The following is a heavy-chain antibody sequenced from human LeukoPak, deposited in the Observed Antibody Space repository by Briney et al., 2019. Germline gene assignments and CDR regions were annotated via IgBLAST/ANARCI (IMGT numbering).Heavy chain of an antibody. CDR2: ISDSGSTI. Sequence: GGTLRLSCAASGFTFSSYEMNWVRQAPGKGLEWVSYISDSGSTIFYADSVKGRFTISRDNSKNSLYLQMNSLRAEDTALYYCAKGYSSLPPRYYYMDVWGKGTTVTVSS. CDR1: GFTFSSYE. J-gene: IGHJ6*03. CDR3: AKGYSSLPPRYYYMDV. D-gene: IGHD6-13*01. V-gene: IGHV3-48*03.